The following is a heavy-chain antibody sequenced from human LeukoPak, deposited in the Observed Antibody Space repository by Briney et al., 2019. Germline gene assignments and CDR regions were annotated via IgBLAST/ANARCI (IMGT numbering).Heavy chain of an antibody. J-gene: IGHJ6*03. CDR1: GGSLSGYC. CDR3: ARLPRSSIAARPKVYYYYMDV. CDR2: INHSGST. Sequence: TLAIPFAHYGGSLSGYCVWLFRQAPWKRMEWIGEINHSGSTSYNPSLKSRVTISVDTSKNQFFLKLSSVTAADTAVYYCARLPRSSIAARPKVYYYYMDVWGKGTTVTVSS. D-gene: IGHD6-6*01. V-gene: IGHV4-34*01.